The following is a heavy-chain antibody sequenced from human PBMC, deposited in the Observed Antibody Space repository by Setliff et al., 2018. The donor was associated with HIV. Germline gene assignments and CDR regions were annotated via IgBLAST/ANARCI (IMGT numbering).Heavy chain of an antibody. D-gene: IGHD3-10*01. V-gene: IGHV4-59*08. CDR1: SGSISSYY. Sequence: PSETLSLTCTVSSGSISSYYWSWIRQSPGKGLEWLGYVYHSGSTNYNPSLKSRVTISVDTSKNQFSLKLSSVTAADTAVYYCARHRRDYYGSGGYSAWGQGTLVTVSS. CDR2: VYHSGST. J-gene: IGHJ5*02. CDR3: ARHRRDYYGSGGYSA.